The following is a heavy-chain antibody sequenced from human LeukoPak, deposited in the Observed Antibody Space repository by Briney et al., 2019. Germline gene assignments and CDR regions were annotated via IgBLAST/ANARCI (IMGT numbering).Heavy chain of an antibody. Sequence: GGSLRLSCAASGFTFSSYCMSWGRQAPGKGLGWVANIKQYGSEKYYVDSVKGRFTISTDNAKNSLYLQMNRLIADDTTVDYFATARITVATMGAFPHCGQRTLVTVYS. D-gene: IGHD6-13*01. CDR2: IKQYGSEK. V-gene: IGHV3-7*01. J-gene: IGHJ1*01. CDR3: ATARITVATMGAFPH. CDR1: GFTFSSYC.